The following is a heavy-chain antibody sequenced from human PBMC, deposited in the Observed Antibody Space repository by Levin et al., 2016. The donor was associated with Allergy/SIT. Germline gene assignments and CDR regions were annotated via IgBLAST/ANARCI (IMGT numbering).Heavy chain of an antibody. CDR1: GYTFSSNY. CDR2: INPSGGST. V-gene: IGHV1-46*03. J-gene: IGHJ4*02. Sequence: ASVKVSCKASGYTFSSNYMHWVRQAPGQGLEWMGIINPSGGSTTYAQKFQGRVTMTGDTSTSTVYMELSSLRSEDTALYYCTRRGATVGPYVGSSFDYWGQGTLVTVSS. D-gene: IGHD4-11*01. CDR3: TRRGATVGPYVGSSFDY.